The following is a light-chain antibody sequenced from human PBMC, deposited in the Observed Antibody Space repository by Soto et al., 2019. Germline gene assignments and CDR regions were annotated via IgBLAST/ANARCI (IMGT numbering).Light chain of an antibody. CDR1: RTVGRSY. Sequence: EAVLTQTQDIMYLPPGERATVSCRASRTVGRSYLAWYQQKPGQAPRLLIYGASSRATGIPDRFSGSGSGTDFTLTISSLQPEDLGTYFCQQANSVPWRCGQGTKAAIK. CDR2: GAS. CDR3: QQANSVPWR. J-gene: IGKJ1*01. V-gene: IGKV3-20*01.